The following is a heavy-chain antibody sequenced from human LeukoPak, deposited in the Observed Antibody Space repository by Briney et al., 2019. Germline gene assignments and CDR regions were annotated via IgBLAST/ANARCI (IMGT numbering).Heavy chain of an antibody. V-gene: IGHV1-2*02. CDR2: INPNSGDT. CDR3: ARGRRSHGGEGAFDI. D-gene: IGHD4-23*01. J-gene: IGHJ3*02. Sequence: ASVKVSCKASGYTFTSYYMHWVRQAPGQGLEWMGIINPNSGDTNYAQKFQGRVTMTRDTSISTAYMELSRLRSDDTAVYYCARGRRSHGGEGAFDIWGQGTMVTVSS. CDR1: GYTFTSYY.